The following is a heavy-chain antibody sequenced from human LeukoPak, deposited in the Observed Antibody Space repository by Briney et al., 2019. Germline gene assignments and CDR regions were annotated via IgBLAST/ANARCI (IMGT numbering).Heavy chain of an antibody. Sequence: SVLVSCKASGGTFSSYNISGVRQPPGRGLEGMGRIIPILGIANYAQKFQGRVTITADKSTSTAYMELSSLRSEDTAVYYCARDLYRVDYYYGMDVWGQGTTVTVSS. J-gene: IGHJ6*02. D-gene: IGHD3-3*01. CDR2: IIPILGIA. CDR3: ARDLYRVDYYYGMDV. CDR1: GGTFSSYN. V-gene: IGHV1-69*04.